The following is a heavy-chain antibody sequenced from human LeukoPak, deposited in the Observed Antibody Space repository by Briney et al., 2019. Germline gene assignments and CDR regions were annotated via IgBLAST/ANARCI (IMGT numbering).Heavy chain of an antibody. J-gene: IGHJ4*02. D-gene: IGHD2-15*01. Sequence: PSETLSLTCTVFGGSISSSSYYWGWIRQPPGKGLEWIGSIYYSGGTYYNPSLKSRVTISVDTSKNQFSLKLSSVTAADTAVYYCAGPRIGGYFDYWGQGTLVTVSS. CDR2: IYYSGGT. V-gene: IGHV4-39*01. CDR1: GGSISSSSYY. CDR3: AGPRIGGYFDY.